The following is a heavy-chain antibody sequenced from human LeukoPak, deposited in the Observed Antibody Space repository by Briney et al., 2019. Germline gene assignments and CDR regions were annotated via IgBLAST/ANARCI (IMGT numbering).Heavy chain of an antibody. CDR3: ARDVVEMATITSYYYYMDV. D-gene: IGHD5-24*01. Sequence: PGGSLRLSCAASGFTFSSYEMNWVRQAPGKGLEWVSYISSSGSTIYYADSVKGRFTISSDNAKNSLYLQMNSLRAEDTAVYYCARDVVEMATITSYYYYMDVWGKGTTVTVSS. CDR2: ISSSGSTI. V-gene: IGHV3-48*03. J-gene: IGHJ6*03. CDR1: GFTFSSYE.